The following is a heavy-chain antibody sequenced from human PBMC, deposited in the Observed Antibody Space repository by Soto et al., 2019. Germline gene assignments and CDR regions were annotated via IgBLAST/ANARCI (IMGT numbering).Heavy chain of an antibody. V-gene: IGHV1-2*02. J-gene: IGHJ6*02. CDR2: INPNSGGT. CDR1: GYTFTGAY. D-gene: IGHD3-10*01. CDR3: ARDFTTRSYGVDV. Sequence: QAQLVQSGAEVKKPGASVKVSCKASGYTFTGAYIHWVRQAPGQGLEWMGCINPNSGGTEFAQKFQGRVTVTRDTSITTVYMEMNRLRSDDTGVYYCARDFTTRSYGVDVWGQETAVTVSS.